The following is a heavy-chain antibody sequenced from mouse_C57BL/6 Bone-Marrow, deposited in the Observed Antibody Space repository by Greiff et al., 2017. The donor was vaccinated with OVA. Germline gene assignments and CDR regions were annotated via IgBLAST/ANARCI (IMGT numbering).Heavy chain of an antibody. V-gene: IGHV3-6*01. D-gene: IGHD1-1*01. J-gene: IGHJ1*03. Sequence: EVQLKESGPGLVKPSQSLSLTCSVTGYSITSGYYWNWIRQFPGNKLEWMGYISYDGSNNYNPSLKNRISITRDTSKNQFFLKLNSVTTEDTATYYCAREGDYYGSSYGYWYFDVWGTGTTVTVSS. CDR3: AREGDYYGSSYGYWYFDV. CDR2: ISYDGSN. CDR1: GYSITSGYY.